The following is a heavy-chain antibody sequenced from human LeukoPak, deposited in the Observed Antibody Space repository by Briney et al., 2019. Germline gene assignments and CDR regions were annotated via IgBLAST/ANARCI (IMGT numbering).Heavy chain of an antibody. D-gene: IGHD6-13*01. J-gene: IGHJ6*03. CDR3: ARLSGGSSWYGPKSYNYYMDV. V-gene: IGHV4-4*09. Sequence: SETLSLTCTVSGGSISSYYWSWIRQPPGKGLEWIGYIYTSGSTNYNPSLKSRVTISVDTSKNQFSLKLSSVTAADTAVYYCARLSGGSSWYGPKSYNYYMDVWGKGTTVTVSS. CDR1: GGSISSYY. CDR2: IYTSGST.